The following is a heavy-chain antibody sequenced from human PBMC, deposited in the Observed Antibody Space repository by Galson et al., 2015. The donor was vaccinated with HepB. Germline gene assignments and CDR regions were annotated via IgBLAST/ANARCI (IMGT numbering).Heavy chain of an antibody. V-gene: IGHV3-48*02. CDR2: ISSSSSGR. J-gene: IGHJ4*02. D-gene: IGHD3-9*01. Sequence: SLRLSCAASGFTFSIYSMNWVRQAPGKGLEWVSYISSSSSGRYYADSVKGRSTISRDNAKNSLYLQMDSLGDEDTAVYYCARETGFYPDYWGQGTLVTVSS. CDR3: ARETGFYPDY. CDR1: GFTFSIYS.